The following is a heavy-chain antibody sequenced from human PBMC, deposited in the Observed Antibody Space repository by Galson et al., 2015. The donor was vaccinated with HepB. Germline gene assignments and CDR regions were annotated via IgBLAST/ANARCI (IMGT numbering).Heavy chain of an antibody. Sequence: SVKVSCKASGYNFNIYYMNWVRQAPGQGLEWLGIINPSGGSTTYAQKFQGRVTMTRDTSTSTFYMELTSLRSEDMAVYYCARGSSGIYYAFDIWGQGTMVTVSS. V-gene: IGHV1-46*02. CDR3: ARGSSGIYYAFDI. D-gene: IGHD1-26*01. CDR1: GYNFNIYY. J-gene: IGHJ3*02. CDR2: INPSGGST.